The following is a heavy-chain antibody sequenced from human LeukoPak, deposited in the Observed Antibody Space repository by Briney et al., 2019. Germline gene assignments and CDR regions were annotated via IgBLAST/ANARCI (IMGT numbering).Heavy chain of an antibody. CDR1: GFTFSNYA. CDR2: ISSSSSTI. J-gene: IGHJ4*02. Sequence: GGSLRLSCAASGFTFSNYAMNWVRQAPGKGLEWVSYISSSSSTIYYADSVKGRFTISRDNAKNSLYLQMSTLRADDTAVYYCAREAIFGVVIKDYWGQGTLVTVSS. V-gene: IGHV3-48*01. CDR3: AREAIFGVVIKDY. D-gene: IGHD3-3*01.